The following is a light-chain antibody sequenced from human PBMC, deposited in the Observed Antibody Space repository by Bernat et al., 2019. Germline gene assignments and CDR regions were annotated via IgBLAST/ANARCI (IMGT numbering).Light chain of an antibody. CDR1: SSNIGSNT. J-gene: IGLJ1*01. CDR3: AAWDDSLNGLYV. Sequence: QSVLTQPPSASGTPGQRVTISCSGSSSNIGSNTVNWYQQLPGTAPKLLIYSNNQRPSGVPDRFSGSKSGTSASLAISVLQSEDEADYYCAAWDDSLNGLYVFGTWTKVTVL. CDR2: SNN. V-gene: IGLV1-44*01.